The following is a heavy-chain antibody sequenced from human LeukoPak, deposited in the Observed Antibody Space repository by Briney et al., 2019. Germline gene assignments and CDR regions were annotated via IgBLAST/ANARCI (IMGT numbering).Heavy chain of an antibody. J-gene: IGHJ6*03. Sequence: ASVKVSCKASGYTFTSYYMHWVRQASGQGLEWMGIINPSGGSTSYAQKFQGRVTMTRDMSTSTVYMELSSLRSEDTAVYYCARGRRDGYSYYYYYYMDVWGKGTTVTVSS. CDR2: INPSGGST. V-gene: IGHV1-46*01. CDR3: ARGRRDGYSYYYYYYMDV. D-gene: IGHD5-24*01. CDR1: GYTFTSYY.